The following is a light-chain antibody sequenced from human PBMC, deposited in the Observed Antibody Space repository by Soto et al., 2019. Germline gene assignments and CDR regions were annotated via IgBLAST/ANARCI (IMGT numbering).Light chain of an antibody. Sequence: QSALTQPASVSVSPGQSITISCTGTSSDVGGYNYVSWYQQHPGKAPKLMIYDVSNRPSGVSNRFSGSKSGTSASLAITGLQAEDEADYYCQSYDRSLSGSVFGTGTKLTVL. J-gene: IGLJ1*01. CDR2: DVS. CDR1: SSDVGGYNY. V-gene: IGLV2-14*01. CDR3: QSYDRSLSGSV.